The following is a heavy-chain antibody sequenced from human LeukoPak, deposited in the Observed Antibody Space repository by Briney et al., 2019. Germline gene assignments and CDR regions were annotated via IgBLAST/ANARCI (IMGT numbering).Heavy chain of an antibody. J-gene: IGHJ6*02. V-gene: IGHV1-69*04. CDR2: IIPILGIA. CDR1: GGTFSSYA. D-gene: IGHD4-23*01. Sequence: ASVKVSCKASGGTFSSYAISWVRQAPGQGLEWMGRIIPILGIANYAQKFQGRVTITADKSTSTAYMELSSLRSEDTAVYYCARVGGGNSENYYYYYGMDVWGQGTTVTVSS. CDR3: ARVGGGNSENYYYYYGMDV.